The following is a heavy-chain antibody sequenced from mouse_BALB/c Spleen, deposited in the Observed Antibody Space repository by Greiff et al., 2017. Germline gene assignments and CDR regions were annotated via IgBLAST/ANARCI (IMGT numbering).Heavy chain of an antibody. V-gene: IGHV8-12*01. J-gene: IGHJ4*01. Sequence: QVTLKESGPGILQPSQTLSLTCSFSGFSLSTSGMGVSWIRQPSGKGLEWLAHIYWDDDKRYNPSLKSRLTISKDTSRNQVFLKITSVDTADTATYYCARILYYYGSSYYAMDYWGQGTSVTVSS. D-gene: IGHD1-1*01. CDR1: GFSLSTSGMG. CDR2: IYWDDDK. CDR3: ARILYYYGSSYYAMDY.